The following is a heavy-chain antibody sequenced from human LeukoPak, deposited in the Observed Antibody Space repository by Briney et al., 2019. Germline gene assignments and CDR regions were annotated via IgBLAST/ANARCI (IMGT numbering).Heavy chain of an antibody. D-gene: IGHD1-26*01. J-gene: IGHJ4*02. V-gene: IGHV3-33*06. CDR1: GFTFTNYG. Sequence: TGGSLRLSCAASGFTFTNYGMHCVRQAPGKGVEWVALIWFDGSNEFYADSVKGRFTISRDNSKNTLYPRMNSLRAEDTAVYYCAKDRRQQWQLQDFDYWGQGTLVTVSS. CDR2: IWFDGSNE. CDR3: AKDRRQQWQLQDFDY.